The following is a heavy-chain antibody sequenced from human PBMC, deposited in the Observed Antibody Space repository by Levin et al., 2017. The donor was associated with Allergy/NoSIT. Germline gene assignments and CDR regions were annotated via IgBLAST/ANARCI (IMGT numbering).Heavy chain of an antibody. J-gene: IGHJ4*02. V-gene: IGHV3-30-3*01. CDR2: ISYDGSNK. Sequence: GGSLRLSCAASGFTFSSYAMHWVRQAPGKGLEWVAVISYDGSNKYYADSVKGRFTISRDNSKNTLYLQMNSLRAEDTAVYYCARDLRDSSGQKLGFVGPFDYWGQGTLVTVSS. CDR3: ARDLRDSSGQKLGFVGPFDY. D-gene: IGHD6-19*01. CDR1: GFTFSSYA.